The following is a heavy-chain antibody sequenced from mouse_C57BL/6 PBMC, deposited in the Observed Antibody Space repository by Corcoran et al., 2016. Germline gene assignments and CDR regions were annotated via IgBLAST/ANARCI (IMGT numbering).Heavy chain of an antibody. CDR2: INPYNGGT. Sequence: EVQLQQSGPVLVKPGASVKMSCKASGYTFTDYYMNWVKQSHGKSLEWIGVINPYNGGTSYNQKFKGKATLTVDKSSSTAYMELNSLTSEDSAVYYCARRAYSNYEYFDVWGTGTTVTVSS. V-gene: IGHV1-19*01. CDR1: GYTFTDYY. CDR3: ARRAYSNYEYFDV. D-gene: IGHD2-5*01. J-gene: IGHJ1*03.